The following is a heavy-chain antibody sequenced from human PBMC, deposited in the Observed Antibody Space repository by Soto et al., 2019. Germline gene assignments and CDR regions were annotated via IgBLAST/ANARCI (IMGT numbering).Heavy chain of an antibody. CDR2: IYYSGST. CDR1: GGSISSGGYY. J-gene: IGHJ4*02. Sequence: QVQLQESGPGLVKPSQTLSLTCTVSGGSISSGGYYWSWIRQRPGKGLEWIGYIYYSGSTYYNPSLKSRVTISVDTSKNQFSLKLSSVTAADTAVYYCARGDYDILTGYYTALDYWGQGTLVTVSS. D-gene: IGHD3-9*01. CDR3: ARGDYDILTGYYTALDY. V-gene: IGHV4-31*03.